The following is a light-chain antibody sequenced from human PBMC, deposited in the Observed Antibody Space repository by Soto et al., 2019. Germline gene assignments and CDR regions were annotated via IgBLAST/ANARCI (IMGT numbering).Light chain of an antibody. CDR1: QSVGGDY. CDR3: QQFGSSPRT. Sequence: EIVLTQSPGTLSLSPGDRATLSCRASQSVGGDYVAWYQHRPGQAPRLLFSGIFKRATGIPDRFSGTGSGTDFTLTISRLEPEDFAVSYCQQFGSSPRTFGQGTRVEIK. V-gene: IGKV3-20*01. CDR2: GIF. J-gene: IGKJ1*01.